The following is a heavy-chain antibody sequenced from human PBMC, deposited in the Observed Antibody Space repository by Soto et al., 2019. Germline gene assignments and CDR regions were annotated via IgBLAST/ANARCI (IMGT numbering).Heavy chain of an antibody. J-gene: IGHJ5*02. CDR1: GGSISSYS. CDR3: ARDMNNDWFDP. CDR2: IYYSGST. D-gene: IGHD2-8*01. V-gene: IGHV4-59*01. Sequence: SETLSLTCTVSGGSISSYSWSWIRQPPGKGLEWIGYIYYSGSTNYNPSLKSRVTISVDTSKNQFSLKLSSVTAADTAVYYCARDMNNDWFDPWGQGTLVTVSS.